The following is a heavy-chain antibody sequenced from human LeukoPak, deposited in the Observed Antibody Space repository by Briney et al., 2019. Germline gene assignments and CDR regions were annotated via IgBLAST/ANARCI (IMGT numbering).Heavy chain of an antibody. J-gene: IGHJ4*02. CDR2: ISSSSSYI. V-gene: IGHV3-21*01. CDR3: ARADLAAATPYFDY. D-gene: IGHD6-13*01. Sequence: GGSLRLSCAASGFTFSSYGMHWVRQAPGKGLEWVSSISSSSSYIYYADSVKGRFTISRDNAKNSLYLQMNSLRAEDTAVYYCARADLAAATPYFDYWGQGTLVTVSS. CDR1: GFTFSSYG.